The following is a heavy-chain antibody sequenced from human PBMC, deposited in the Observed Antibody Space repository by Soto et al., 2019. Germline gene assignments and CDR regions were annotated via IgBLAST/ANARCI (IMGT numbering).Heavy chain of an antibody. Sequence: QVQLVQSGAEVKKPGASVKVSCKASGYTFTSYGISWVRQAPGQGLEWMGWISSYNGNTNYAQKVQGRVTMTTDKSTSTTYMELRSLRSDDTAVYYCARGPRYCSSTSCFSGVTWFDPWGKGTLVTVSS. J-gene: IGHJ5*02. CDR1: GYTFTSYG. CDR3: ARGPRYCSSTSCFSGVTWFDP. D-gene: IGHD2-2*01. CDR2: ISSYNGNT. V-gene: IGHV1-18*04.